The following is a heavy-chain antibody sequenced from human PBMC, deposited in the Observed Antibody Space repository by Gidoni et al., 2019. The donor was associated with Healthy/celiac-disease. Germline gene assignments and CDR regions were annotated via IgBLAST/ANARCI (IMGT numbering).Heavy chain of an antibody. CDR3: ARDTTVAIVAAFSGGLDV. D-gene: IGHD5-12*01. J-gene: IGHJ6*02. V-gene: IGHV1-69*04. CDR2: IIPILGIA. Sequence: LEWMGRIIPILGIANYAQQFQGRVTIPADKSTSTAYSELSSLRSADTAVYYCARDTTVAIVAAFSGGLDVWGQGTTVTVSS.